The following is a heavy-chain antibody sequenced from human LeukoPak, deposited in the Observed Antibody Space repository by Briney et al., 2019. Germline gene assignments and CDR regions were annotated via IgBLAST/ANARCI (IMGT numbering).Heavy chain of an antibody. CDR3: VRDQSEFDS. CDR1: GGSISNYY. Sequence: SETLSLTCSVSGGSISNYYWTWIRQPPGKGLEWIGYIHYSGSTDSNPSLMGRVTISLDTSKSQFSLELRSVTAADTAVYYCVRDQSEFDSWGQGTVVTVSS. V-gene: IGHV4-59*01. CDR2: IHYSGST. J-gene: IGHJ4*02.